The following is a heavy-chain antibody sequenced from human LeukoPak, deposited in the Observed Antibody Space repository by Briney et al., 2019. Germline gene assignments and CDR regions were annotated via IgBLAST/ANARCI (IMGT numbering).Heavy chain of an antibody. Sequence: GASVKVSCKASGYTFTSYGISWVRQAPGQGLEWMGWISAYNGNTNYAQKLQGRVTMTTDTSTSTAYMELRSLRSDDTAVYYCARGRSYCSSTSCYLGMSWFDPWGQGTLVTVSS. D-gene: IGHD2-2*01. J-gene: IGHJ5*02. CDR2: ISAYNGNT. CDR3: ARGRSYCSSTSCYLGMSWFDP. V-gene: IGHV1-18*01. CDR1: GYTFTSYG.